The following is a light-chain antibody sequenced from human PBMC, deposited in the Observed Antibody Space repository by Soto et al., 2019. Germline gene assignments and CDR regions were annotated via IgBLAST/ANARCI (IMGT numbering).Light chain of an antibody. J-gene: IGKJ5*01. V-gene: IGKV1-33*01. CDR2: DAS. Sequence: DVQVTQSPSSLSASVGDTITITCQATQDISNYLNWYQQKPGEAPKLLIYDASKLETGVPSRFSGSGSGTDFTFTISSLQPEDIATYYCQQYDNLPSTFGQGTRLEIK. CDR3: QQYDNLPST. CDR1: QDISNY.